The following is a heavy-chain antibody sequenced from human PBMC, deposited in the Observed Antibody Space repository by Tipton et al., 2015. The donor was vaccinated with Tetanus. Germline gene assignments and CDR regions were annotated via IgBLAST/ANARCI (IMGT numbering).Heavy chain of an antibody. CDR3: ARDLSYYDYIWGGDRDRYFDL. CDR1: GGSLRSSDYY. V-gene: IGHV3-30*03. J-gene: IGHJ2*01. CDR2: ISNDGSNK. D-gene: IGHD3-16*01. Sequence: SLRLSCIVSGGSLRSSDYYGAWVRQSPGKGLEWVAVISNDGSNKYYADSVKGRLTIPRDNAKNTLFLQMSSLTDEDTAVYYCARDLSYYDYIWGGDRDRYFDLWGRGTLVTVSS.